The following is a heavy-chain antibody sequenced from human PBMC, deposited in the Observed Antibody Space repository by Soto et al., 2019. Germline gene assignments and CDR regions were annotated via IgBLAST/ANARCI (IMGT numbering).Heavy chain of an antibody. J-gene: IGHJ4*02. D-gene: IGHD3-22*01. CDR3: ARHAYYYDS. V-gene: IGHV4-39*01. CDR2: IYYSGST. CDR1: GGSISSSSYY. Sequence: PSETLSLTCTVSGGSISSSSYYWGWIRQPPGKGLEWIGSIYYSGSTYYNPSLKSRVTISVDTSKNQFSLKLSSVTAADTAVYYCARHAYYYDSWGQGTLVTVS.